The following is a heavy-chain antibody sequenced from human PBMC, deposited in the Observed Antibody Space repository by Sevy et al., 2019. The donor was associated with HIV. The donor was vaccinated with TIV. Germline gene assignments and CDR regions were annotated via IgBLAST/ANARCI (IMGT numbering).Heavy chain of an antibody. V-gene: IGHV1-2*02. CDR2: INPNSGGT. D-gene: IGHD2-2*01. Sequence: ASVKVSCKASGYTFTGYYMHWVRQAPGQGLEWMGWINPNSGGTNYAQTFQGRVTITRDTSISTAYMELSRLRSDDTAVYYCARGAIVVVPDALGYWGQGTLVTVSS. CDR1: GYTFTGYY. CDR3: ARGAIVVVPDALGY. J-gene: IGHJ4*02.